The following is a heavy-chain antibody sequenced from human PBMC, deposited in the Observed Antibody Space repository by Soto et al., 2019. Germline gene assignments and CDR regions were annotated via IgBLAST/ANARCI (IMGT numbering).Heavy chain of an antibody. Sequence: QPGGSLRLSXAASGFTFSSFGMHWVRQAPGKGLEWVAVISYDGTEEKYADSVKGRATVSRDNSKNTVYLQMNRLRGDDSAIYYCAKGRFDVVTISPFDHWGQGTLVTVSS. D-gene: IGHD3-3*02. J-gene: IGHJ4*01. CDR2: ISYDGTEE. CDR3: AKGRFDVVTISPFDH. CDR1: GFTFSSFG. V-gene: IGHV3-30*18.